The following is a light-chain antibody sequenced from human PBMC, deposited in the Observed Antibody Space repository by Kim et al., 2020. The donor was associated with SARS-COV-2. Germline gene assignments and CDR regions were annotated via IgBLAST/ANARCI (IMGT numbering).Light chain of an antibody. CDR2: AAS. CDR3: EKYIRATWT. V-gene: IGKV1-27*01. Sequence: DIQMTQSPTTLSVSVGDRVTITCRASQGITNSLAWYQQKPGKVPQLLIYAASALQSGVPSRCSGSGSGTDFTLTICGLQPEDVSTYYCEKYIRATWTFGEGTKVDI. CDR1: QGITNS. J-gene: IGKJ1*01.